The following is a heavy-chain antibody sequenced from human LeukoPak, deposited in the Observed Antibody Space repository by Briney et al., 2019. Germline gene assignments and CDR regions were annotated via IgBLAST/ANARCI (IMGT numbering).Heavy chain of an antibody. CDR2: ISDIGIGT. Sequence: GGSLRLSCAASGFILSNYVMGWVRQAPGKGLELVSSISDIGIGTYYADSVKGRFTIFRDNSKNILYLQMNSLRAEDTAIYYCAKRGGGTMFAFDIWGQGTMVTVSS. CDR1: GFILSNYV. J-gene: IGHJ3*02. CDR3: AKRGGGTMFAFDI. V-gene: IGHV3-23*01. D-gene: IGHD3-10*02.